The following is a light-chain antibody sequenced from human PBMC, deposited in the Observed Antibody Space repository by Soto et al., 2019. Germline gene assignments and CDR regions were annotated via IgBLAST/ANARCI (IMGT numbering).Light chain of an antibody. CDR3: QVWDSSSDHPDVV. CDR2: DDS. V-gene: IGLV3-21*02. J-gene: IGLJ2*01. CDR1: NIGSKS. Sequence: SYELTQPPSVSVAPGQTARITCGGNNIGSKSVHWYQQKPGQAPVLVVYDDSGRPSGIPERFSGSNSGNTATLTISRVEAGDEADYYCQVWDSSSDHPDVVFGGGTKVTVL.